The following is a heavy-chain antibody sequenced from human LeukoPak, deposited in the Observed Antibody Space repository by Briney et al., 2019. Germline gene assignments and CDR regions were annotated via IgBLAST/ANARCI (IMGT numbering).Heavy chain of an antibody. J-gene: IGHJ4*02. CDR2: IYIGGNT. D-gene: IGHD3-22*01. V-gene: IGHV3-66*01. Sequence: PGGSLRLSCAVSGFSVSGNYMNWVRQAPGKGLGWVSVIYIGGNTYYADSVKGRFTISRDNSKNTLYLQMNSLRAEDTAVYYCVRDRGAYYYETGYWGQGTLVTVSS. CDR3: VRDRGAYYYETGY. CDR1: GFSVSGNY.